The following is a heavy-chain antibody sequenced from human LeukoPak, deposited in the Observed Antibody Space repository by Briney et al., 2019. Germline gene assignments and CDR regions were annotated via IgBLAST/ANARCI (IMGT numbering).Heavy chain of an antibody. Sequence: GGSLRLTCAASGFTFSSYRMHWVRQAPGRGLVWVSHINSGGSSTSYADSVKGRFTISRDNAKNTLYLHMNSLRAEDTAMYYCAREGAAGTSLDYWGQGTLVTVSS. CDR1: GFTFSSYR. CDR3: AREGAAGTSLDY. CDR2: INSGGSST. D-gene: IGHD6-13*01. J-gene: IGHJ4*02. V-gene: IGHV3-74*01.